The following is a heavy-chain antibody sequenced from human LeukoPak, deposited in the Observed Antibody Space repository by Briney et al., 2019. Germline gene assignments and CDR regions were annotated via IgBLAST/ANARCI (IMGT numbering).Heavy chain of an antibody. D-gene: IGHD5-18*01. CDR2: IYYSGST. CDR3: ARPRDIAMEAAFDI. V-gene: IGHV4-59*08. J-gene: IGHJ3*02. Sequence: PSETLSLTCTVSGGSISSYYWSWIRQPPGKGLEWIGYIYYSGSTNYNPSLKSRVTISVDTSKNQFSLKLSSVTAADTAVYYCARPRDIAMEAAFDIWGQGTMVTVSS. CDR1: GGSISSYY.